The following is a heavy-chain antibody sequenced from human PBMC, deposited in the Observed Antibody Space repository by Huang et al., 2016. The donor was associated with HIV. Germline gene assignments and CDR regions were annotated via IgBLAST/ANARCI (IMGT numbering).Heavy chain of an antibody. CDR3: ARHGRVAGHYYNNMDV. D-gene: IGHD6-19*01. CDR2: IYYRGNT. V-gene: IGHV4-39*01. Sequence: LQLQESGPGLVKSSETLSLICTVSGGSISSSSYYWGWIRQPPGKGPEWVGRIYYRGNTHHTPPLTSRVTISVDTSKNQFSLKVNSVTAADTAVYYCARHGRVAGHYYNNMDVWGRGTTVTVSS. J-gene: IGHJ6*02. CDR1: GGSISSSSYY.